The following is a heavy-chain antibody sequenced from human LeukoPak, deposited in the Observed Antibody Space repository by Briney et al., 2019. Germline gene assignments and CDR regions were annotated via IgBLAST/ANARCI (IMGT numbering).Heavy chain of an antibody. CDR3: ARSPHILTGENFDY. CDR2: INPKSGGT. D-gene: IGHD3-9*01. Sequence: ASVKVSCKASGYTFTGYYMHWMRQAPGQGLEWMGWINPKSGGTNYAQKFEARVTMTRDMSISTVYMELSRLRFDDKAVYYCARSPHILTGENFDYWGQGTRVTVSS. V-gene: IGHV1-2*02. J-gene: IGHJ4*02. CDR1: GYTFTGYY.